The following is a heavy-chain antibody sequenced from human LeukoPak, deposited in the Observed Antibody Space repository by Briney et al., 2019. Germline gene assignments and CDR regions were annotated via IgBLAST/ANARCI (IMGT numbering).Heavy chain of an antibody. CDR1: GGSISRYY. V-gene: IGHV4-4*07. D-gene: IGHD3-10*01. Sequence: SETLSLTCTVSGGSISRYYWSWIRQPAGKGLEWIGRVYTSGSTTYNPSLKSRVTMSIDTSKHQFSLKVSSVTAADTAVYYCARDSGTTGEVKFDPWGQGTLVTVSS. CDR2: VYTSGST. CDR3: ARDSGTTGEVKFDP. J-gene: IGHJ5*02.